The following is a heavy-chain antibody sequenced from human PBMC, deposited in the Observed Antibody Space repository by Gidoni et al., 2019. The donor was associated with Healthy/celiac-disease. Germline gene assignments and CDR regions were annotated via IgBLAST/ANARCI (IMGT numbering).Heavy chain of an antibody. Sequence: QVQRVQSGAELKKPGSSVKFSCKASGGTFSSYTISWVRQAPGQGLEWMGRIIPILSIANYAQKFQGRVKITADKSTSTAYMELSSLRYEDTAVYYCARSRNNCSGGSCYADDAFDIWGQGTMVTVSS. J-gene: IGHJ3*02. CDR3: ARSRNNCSGGSCYADDAFDI. CDR1: GGTFSSYT. V-gene: IGHV1-69*02. D-gene: IGHD2-15*01. CDR2: IIPILSIA.